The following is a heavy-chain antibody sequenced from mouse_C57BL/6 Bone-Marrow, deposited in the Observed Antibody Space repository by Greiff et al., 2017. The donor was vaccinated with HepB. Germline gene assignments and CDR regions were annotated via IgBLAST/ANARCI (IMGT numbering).Heavy chain of an antibody. D-gene: IGHD4-1*01. CDR2: ISNLAYSI. CDR3: ARHLGYYAMDY. J-gene: IGHJ4*01. Sequence: EVQGVESGGGLVQPGGSLKLSCAASGFTFSDYGMAWVRQAPRKGPEWVAFISNLAYSIYYADTVTGRFTISRENAKNTLYLEMSSLRSEDTAMYYCARHLGYYAMDYWGQGTSVTVSS. CDR1: GFTFSDYG. V-gene: IGHV5-15*01.